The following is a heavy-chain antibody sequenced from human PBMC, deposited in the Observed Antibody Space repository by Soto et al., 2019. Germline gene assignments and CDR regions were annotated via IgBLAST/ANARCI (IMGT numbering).Heavy chain of an antibody. CDR3: AKDRGIIVKAGDAFDV. CDR2: ISDSGDRT. J-gene: IGHJ3*01. D-gene: IGHD3-16*02. V-gene: IGHV3-23*01. CDR1: GFTLSMSA. Sequence: EVQLMESGGGLVQPGGYLRLSCASSGFTLSMSAVNWVRQAPGKGLEWVSYISDSGDRTYYADSVKGRFTISRDRSKNTVPLQMDSLRAEDTAVYYCAKDRGIIVKAGDAFDVWGQGTKVTVSS.